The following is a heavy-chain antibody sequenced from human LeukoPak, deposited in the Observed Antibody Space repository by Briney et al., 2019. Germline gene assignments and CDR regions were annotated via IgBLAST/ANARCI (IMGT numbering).Heavy chain of an antibody. D-gene: IGHD5-12*01. CDR3: AKDRWDSGYDNFDY. CDR2: ISGGGVST. J-gene: IGHJ4*02. Sequence: PGGSLRLSCAASGFTFNSYAMSWVRQAPGKGLEWVSAISGGGVSTYYADSVKGRFTISRDNSKNTLYLQMNSLRAEDTAVYYCAKDRWDSGYDNFDYWGQGTLVTVSS. CDR1: GFTFNSYA. V-gene: IGHV3-23*01.